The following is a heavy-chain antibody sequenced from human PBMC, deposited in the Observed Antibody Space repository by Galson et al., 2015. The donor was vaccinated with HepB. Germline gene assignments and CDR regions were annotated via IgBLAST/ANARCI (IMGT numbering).Heavy chain of an antibody. CDR1: GFTFSTYW. CDR3: GRVETSYVWGSYRYCDH. J-gene: IGHJ4*02. D-gene: IGHD3-16*02. Sequence: SLRLSCAASGFTFSTYWMHWVRQAPGKGLEWVAHINSDGSVTSYADSVKGRFTISRDNAKNTLYLQMNSLRAEDTAVYYCGRVETSYVWGSYRYCDHWGQGILVTVSS. V-gene: IGHV3-74*01. CDR2: INSDGSVT.